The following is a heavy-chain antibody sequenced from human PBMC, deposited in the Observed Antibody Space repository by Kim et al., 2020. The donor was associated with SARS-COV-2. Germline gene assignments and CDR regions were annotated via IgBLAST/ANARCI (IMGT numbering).Heavy chain of an antibody. Sequence: ASVKGRFTISRDNAKNSLYLQMNSLRAEDTAVYYCASDILTGFSAYGMDVWGQGTTVTVSS. V-gene: IGHV3-21*01. J-gene: IGHJ6*02. CDR3: ASDILTGFSAYGMDV. D-gene: IGHD3-9*01.